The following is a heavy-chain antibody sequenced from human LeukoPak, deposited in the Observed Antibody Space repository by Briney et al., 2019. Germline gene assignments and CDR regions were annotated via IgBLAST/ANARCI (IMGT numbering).Heavy chain of an antibody. J-gene: IGHJ4*02. Sequence: QPGGSLRLSCAASGLTFSSYAMSWVRQAPGKGLEWVSVISGSGGDTYYADSVKGRFTISRDNSKNTLYLQMNTLRAEDTAVYYCAKNIIAAAGMMDYWGQGTLVTVSS. D-gene: IGHD6-13*01. CDR3: AKNIIAAAGMMDY. V-gene: IGHV3-23*01. CDR1: GLTFSSYA. CDR2: ISGSGGDT.